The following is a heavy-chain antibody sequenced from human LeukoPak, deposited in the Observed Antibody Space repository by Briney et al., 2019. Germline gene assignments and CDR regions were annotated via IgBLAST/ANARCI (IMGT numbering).Heavy chain of an antibody. V-gene: IGHV3-74*01. D-gene: IGHD3-10*01. CDR1: GFTFSNYW. J-gene: IGHJ3*02. Sequence: PGGSLRLSCAASGFTFSNYWMHWVRQTPGKGLVWVSRINNDGSTTSYADSVKGRFTISRDNSKNTLYLQMNSLRAEDTAVYYCAKEMGEGFGEFDAFDIWGQGTMVTVSS. CDR3: AKEMGEGFGEFDAFDI. CDR2: INNDGSTT.